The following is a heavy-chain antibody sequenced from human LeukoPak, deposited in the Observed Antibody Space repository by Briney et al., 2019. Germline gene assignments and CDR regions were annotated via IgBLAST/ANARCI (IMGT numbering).Heavy chain of an antibody. CDR1: GGTFSSYA. J-gene: IGHJ5*02. Sequence: ASVEVSCKASGGTFSSYAISWVRQAPGQGLEWMGGIIPIFGTANYAQKFQGRVTITADESTSTAYMELSSLRSEDTAVYYCAREVVVVAATRGHWFDPWGQGTLVTVSS. V-gene: IGHV1-69*13. CDR3: AREVVVVAATRGHWFDP. CDR2: IIPIFGTA. D-gene: IGHD2-15*01.